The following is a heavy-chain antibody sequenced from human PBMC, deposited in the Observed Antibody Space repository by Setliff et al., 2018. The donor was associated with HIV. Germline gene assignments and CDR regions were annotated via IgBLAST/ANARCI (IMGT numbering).Heavy chain of an antibody. D-gene: IGHD6-25*01. CDR3: VRDTTSGWMLTN. Sequence: PGGSLRLSCAASGFRLSSYWMHWVRQDPGKGLEWVSYITSGSDIVYYADSVKGRFTISRDNARDSLYLQMNSLRAEDTAVYYCVRDTTSGWMLTNWGQGTLVTVSS. J-gene: IGHJ4*02. CDR1: GFRLSSYW. CDR2: ITSGSDIV. V-gene: IGHV3-48*04.